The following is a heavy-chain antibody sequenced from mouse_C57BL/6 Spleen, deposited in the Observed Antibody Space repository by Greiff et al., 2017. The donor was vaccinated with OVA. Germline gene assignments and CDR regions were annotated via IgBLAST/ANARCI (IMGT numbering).Heavy chain of an antibody. V-gene: IGHV1-19*01. CDR1: GYTFTDYY. Sequence: VQLQQSGPVLVKPGASVKMSCKASGYTFTDYYMNWVKQSPGKSLEWIGVINPYNGGTSYNQKFKGKATLTVDKSSSTAYMELNSLTSEDSAVYYCAREGPYYYGSSYGYAMDYWGQGTSVTVSS. D-gene: IGHD1-1*01. J-gene: IGHJ4*01. CDR2: INPYNGGT. CDR3: AREGPYYYGSSYGYAMDY.